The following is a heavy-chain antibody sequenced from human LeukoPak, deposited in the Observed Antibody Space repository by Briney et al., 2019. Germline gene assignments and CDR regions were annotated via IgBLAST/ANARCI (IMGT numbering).Heavy chain of an antibody. CDR2: IYPRDGST. CDR3: ARDQEGFDY. Sequence: ASVKVSCKASGYTFTNNYLHWVRQAPGQGLEWVGMIYPRDGSTSYAQNFQGRVTVTRDTSTTTVHMELRGLRSEDTAVYYCARDQEGFDYWGQGTVVTVSS. J-gene: IGHJ4*02. V-gene: IGHV1-46*01. CDR1: GYTFTNNY.